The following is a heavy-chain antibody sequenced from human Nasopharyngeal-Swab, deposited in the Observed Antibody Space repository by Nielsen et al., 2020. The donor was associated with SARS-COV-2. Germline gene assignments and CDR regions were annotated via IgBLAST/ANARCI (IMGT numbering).Heavy chain of an antibody. Sequence: GSLRLSCAASGFTFSSYSMNWVRQAPGKGLEWVSSISSSSSYIYYADSVKGRFTISRDNAKNSLYLQMNSLRDEDTAVYYCARIRYYDFWSGYYNWGQGTLVTVSS. CDR1: GFTFSSYS. V-gene: IGHV3-21*01. CDR3: ARIRYYDFWSGYYN. D-gene: IGHD3-3*01. J-gene: IGHJ4*02. CDR2: ISSSSSYI.